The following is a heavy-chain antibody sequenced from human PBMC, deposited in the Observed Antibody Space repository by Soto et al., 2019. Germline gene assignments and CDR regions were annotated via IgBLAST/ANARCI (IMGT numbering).Heavy chain of an antibody. CDR1: GFTFSSYS. V-gene: IGHV3-48*02. J-gene: IGHJ4*02. CDR2: ISSSSSTI. D-gene: IGHD3-22*01. CDR3: ARDPPYYYDSSGYYDYFDY. Sequence: GGSLRLSCAASGFTFSSYSMNWVRQAPGKGLEWVSYISSSSSTIYYADSVKGRFTISRDNAKNSLYLQMNSLRDEDTAVYYCARDPPYYYDSSGYYDYFDYWGQGTLVTVSS.